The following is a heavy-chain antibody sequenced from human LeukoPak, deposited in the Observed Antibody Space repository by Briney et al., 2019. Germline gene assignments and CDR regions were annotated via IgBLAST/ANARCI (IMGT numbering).Heavy chain of an antibody. D-gene: IGHD6-19*01. CDR2: INHSGST. CDR1: GGSFSGYY. V-gene: IGHV4-34*01. CDR3: ARRSSSGPRGYFDY. Sequence: PSETLSLTCAVYGGSFSGYYWSWIRQPPGKGLEWIGEINHSGSTNYNPSLKSRVTISVDTSKNQFSLKLSSVTAADTAVYYCARRSSSGPRGYFDYWGQGTLVTVSS. J-gene: IGHJ4*02.